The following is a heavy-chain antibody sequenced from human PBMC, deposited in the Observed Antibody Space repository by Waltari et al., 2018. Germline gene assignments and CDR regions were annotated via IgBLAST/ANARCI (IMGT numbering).Heavy chain of an antibody. CDR3: ARHYGSGSRDAFDI. J-gene: IGHJ3*02. V-gene: IGHV4-59*11. D-gene: IGHD3-10*01. CDR1: GGSISSHY. CDR2: IYYRGST. Sequence: QVQLQESGPGLVQPSETLSLTCTVPGGSISSHYWSWVRQPPGKGLEWIGYIYYRGSTNYNPSLKSRVTISVDTSKNQFSLKLSSVTAADTAVYYCARHYGSGSRDAFDIWGQGTMVTVSS.